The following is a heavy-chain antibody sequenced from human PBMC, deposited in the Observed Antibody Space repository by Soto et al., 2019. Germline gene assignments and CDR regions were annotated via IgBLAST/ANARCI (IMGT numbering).Heavy chain of an antibody. D-gene: IGHD3-3*01. CDR2: IIPIFGTA. V-gene: IGHV1-69*13. CDR1: GGTFSSYA. CDR3: ARASNLYDFWSGYYNFAFDI. J-gene: IGHJ3*02. Sequence: SVKVSCKASGGTFSSYAISWVRQAPGQGLEWMGGIIPIFGTANYAQKFQGRVTITADESTSTAYMELSSLRSEDTAVYYCARASNLYDFWSGYYNFAFDIWGQGTMVTVSS.